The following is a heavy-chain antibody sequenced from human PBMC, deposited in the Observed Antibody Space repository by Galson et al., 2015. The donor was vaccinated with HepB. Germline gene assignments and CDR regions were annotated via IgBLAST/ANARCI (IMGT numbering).Heavy chain of an antibody. J-gene: IGHJ6*02. CDR3: ARDRRGDYDVWREPPFHNGMDG. CDR1: AYTFTNYV. D-gene: IGHD3-3*01. Sequence: SVKVSCKASAYTFTNYVMHWVRQAPGQRLEWMGWINAGNGNTKYSQKFQGRVTHTRDTSASTAYVELSSLRSEDTAVDYCARDRRGDYDVWREPPFHNGMDGRGQGTTVTVSS. V-gene: IGHV1-3*01. CDR2: INAGNGNT.